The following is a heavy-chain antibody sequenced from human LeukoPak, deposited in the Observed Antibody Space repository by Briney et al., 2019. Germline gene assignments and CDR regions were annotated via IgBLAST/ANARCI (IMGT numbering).Heavy chain of an antibody. CDR1: GYTFTGYY. J-gene: IGHJ5*02. CDR3: ARDEAVAGTAYNWFDP. Sequence: GASVKVSCKASGYTFTGYYMHWVRQAPGQGLEWMGWINPNSGGTNYAQNFQGRVTMTRDTSISTAYMELSRLRSDDTAVYYCARDEAVAGTAYNWFDPWGQGTLVTVSS. CDR2: INPNSGGT. D-gene: IGHD6-19*01. V-gene: IGHV1-2*02.